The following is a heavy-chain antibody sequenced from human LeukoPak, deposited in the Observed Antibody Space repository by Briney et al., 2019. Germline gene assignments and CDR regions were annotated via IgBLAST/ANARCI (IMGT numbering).Heavy chain of an antibody. CDR3: ARVADQGFGPGLYFDY. CDR1: GYSFTSYW. Sequence: RGESLKISCKGSGYSFTSYWIGWVRQMPGKGLEWMGIIYPGDSDTRYSPSFQGQVTISADKSISTAYLQWSSLKASDTAMYYCARVADQGFGPGLYFDYWGQGTLVTVSS. D-gene: IGHD3-10*01. V-gene: IGHV5-51*01. J-gene: IGHJ4*02. CDR2: IYPGDSDT.